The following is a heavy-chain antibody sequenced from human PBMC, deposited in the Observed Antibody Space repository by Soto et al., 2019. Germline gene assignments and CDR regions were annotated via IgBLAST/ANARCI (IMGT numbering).Heavy chain of an antibody. D-gene: IGHD2-15*01. CDR1: GFTFTSSA. CDR3: AARLELGYCSGGSCYSVDY. Sequence: SVKVSCKASGFTFTSSAVQWVRQARGQRLEWIGWIVVGSGNTNYAQKFQERVTITRDMSTSTAYMELSSLRSEDTAVYYCAARLELGYCSGGSCYSVDYWGQGTLVTVSS. CDR2: IVVGSGNT. J-gene: IGHJ4*02. V-gene: IGHV1-58*01.